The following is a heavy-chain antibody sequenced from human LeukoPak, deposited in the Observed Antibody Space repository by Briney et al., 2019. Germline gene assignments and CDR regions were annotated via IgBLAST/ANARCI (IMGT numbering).Heavy chain of an antibody. CDR3: ARGLVGAAVEGLCDY. J-gene: IGHJ4*02. V-gene: IGHV3-9*03. Sequence: RLFCGASGLPLSSYAKRWVRHAPGKGVEWVSGMSWNSGSIGYADSVKGRFTISRDNAKNSLYLQMNSLRSEDMAFYYCARGLVGAAVEGLCDYWGQGTLVTVSS. CDR2: MSWNSGSI. D-gene: IGHD2-21*01. CDR1: GLPLSSYA.